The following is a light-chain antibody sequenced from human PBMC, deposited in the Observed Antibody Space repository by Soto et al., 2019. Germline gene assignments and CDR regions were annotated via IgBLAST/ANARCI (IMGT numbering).Light chain of an antibody. CDR2: HSS. V-gene: IGKV1-33*01. CDR1: QDITKY. CDR3: QQYDSFPRT. Sequence: DILMTQSPSSLSASVGDRVTITCQASQDITKYLNWYQQKPGQAPKLLIYHSSNLETGVPSRFSGSGSGTHFSFTISSLQPEDIATYFCQQYDSFPRTFGQGTRLDLK. J-gene: IGKJ2*01.